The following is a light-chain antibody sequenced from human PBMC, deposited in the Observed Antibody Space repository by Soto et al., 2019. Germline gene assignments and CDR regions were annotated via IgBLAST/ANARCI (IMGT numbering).Light chain of an antibody. V-gene: IGKV1-13*02. J-gene: IGKJ5*01. Sequence: AIQLTQSPSSLSASVGDRVTITCRSSQGISSALAWYQQKPGKAPKLLIYDASSLESGVPSRFSGSGSGTDFTLTISSLQPEDFATYYCQQFNSYPRTFGQGTRLEIK. CDR3: QQFNSYPRT. CDR2: DAS. CDR1: QGISSA.